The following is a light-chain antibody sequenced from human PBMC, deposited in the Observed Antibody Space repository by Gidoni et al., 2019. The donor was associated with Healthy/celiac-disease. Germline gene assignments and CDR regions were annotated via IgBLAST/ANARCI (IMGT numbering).Light chain of an antibody. Sequence: EIVLTQSPGTLSLSPGERATLSCRASQSVSSSYLAWYQQKPGQAPRPLIYGASSRATGIPDRFSGSGSGTDFTLTISRLEPEDFAVYYCQQYGSSRGLTFGGGTKVEIK. CDR1: QSVSSSY. CDR3: QQYGSSRGLT. J-gene: IGKJ4*01. V-gene: IGKV3-20*01. CDR2: GAS.